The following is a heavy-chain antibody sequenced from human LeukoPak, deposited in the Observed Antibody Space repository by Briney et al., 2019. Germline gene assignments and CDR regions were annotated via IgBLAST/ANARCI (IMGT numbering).Heavy chain of an antibody. CDR3: ARLPRIKYYYDSSGHADY. Sequence: GESLKISCQGSGYSFTSYWIGWVRQMPGKGLEWMGIIYPGDSDTRYSPSFQGQVTISADKSISTAYLQWSSLKASDTAMYYCARLPRIKYYYDSSGHADYWGQGTLVTVSS. V-gene: IGHV5-51*01. CDR2: IYPGDSDT. CDR1: GYSFTSYW. J-gene: IGHJ4*02. D-gene: IGHD3-22*01.